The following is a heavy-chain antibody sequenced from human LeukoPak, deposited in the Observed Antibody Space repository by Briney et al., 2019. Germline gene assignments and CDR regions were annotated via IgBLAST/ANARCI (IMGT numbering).Heavy chain of an antibody. J-gene: IGHJ4*02. D-gene: IGHD3-10*01. CDR1: GFTFSSYW. CDR2: IKSKTDGGTT. Sequence: GGSLRLSCAASGFTFSSYWMHWVRQAPGKGLEWVGRIKSKTDGGTTDYAAPVKGRFTISRDDSKNTLYLQMNSLKTEDTAVYYCTTDGLYYYGSGSYDYWGQGTLDTVSS. CDR3: TTDGLYYYGSGSYDY. V-gene: IGHV3-15*01.